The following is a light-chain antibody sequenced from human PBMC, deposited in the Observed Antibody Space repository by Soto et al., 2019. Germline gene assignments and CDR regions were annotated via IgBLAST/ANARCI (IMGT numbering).Light chain of an antibody. CDR2: HAS. J-gene: IGKJ2*01. CDR1: QSVSRNF. CDR3: QQYASARRT. Sequence: ENVLTQSPGTLSLSPGERATLSCRASQSVSRNFLAWYQQNPGQAPRLLIYHASNRATGIPDRFSGSGSGTDFTLTISRLEPEDFAMYYCQQYASARRTFGQGTNLEIK. V-gene: IGKV3-20*01.